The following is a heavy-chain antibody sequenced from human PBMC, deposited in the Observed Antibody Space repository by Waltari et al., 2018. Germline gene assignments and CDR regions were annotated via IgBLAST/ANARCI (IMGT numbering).Heavy chain of an antibody. D-gene: IGHD5-12*01. V-gene: IGHV1-46*04. Sequence: QVQLVQSGAEVKKPGASVRISCKSPASNPASFLYNWGRQAHVQGLEWMGILNPGGGSATYTQRLQDRVTMTRDKSSGTVYMELRSLRSDYTAIYYCSRGRAGYRFGSFDIWGQGTLVTVS. CDR2: LNPGGGSA. CDR3: SRGRAGYRFGSFDI. J-gene: IGHJ3*02. CDR1: ASNPASFL.